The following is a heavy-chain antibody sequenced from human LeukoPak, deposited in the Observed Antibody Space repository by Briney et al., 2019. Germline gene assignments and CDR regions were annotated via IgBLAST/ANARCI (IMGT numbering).Heavy chain of an antibody. CDR1: GGSISSSSYY. D-gene: IGHD3-22*01. Sequence: SETLSLTCTVSGGSISSSSYYWGWIRQPPGKGLEWIGSIYYSGSTYYNPSLKSRVTISVDASKNQFSLKLSSVTAADTAVYYCAAHPEDYHDSSGYYVTWGQGTLVTVSS. J-gene: IGHJ5*02. V-gene: IGHV4-39*01. CDR3: AAHPEDYHDSSGYYVT. CDR2: IYYSGST.